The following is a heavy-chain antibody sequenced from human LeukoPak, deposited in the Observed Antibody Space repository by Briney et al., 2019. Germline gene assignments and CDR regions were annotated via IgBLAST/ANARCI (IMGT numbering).Heavy chain of an antibody. V-gene: IGHV3-23*01. D-gene: IGHD5-12*01. CDR3: AKAPYDNYYYYMSD. CDR2: ISGSGVYT. Sequence: GGSLRLSCVASGFTFNNYGLIWVRQAPGKGLEWVSAISGSGVYTFYADSVKGRFTISRDNSRNTLYLQIYSLGVEDTAVYYCAKAPYDNYYYYMSDWGKGTTVTVSS. J-gene: IGHJ6*03. CDR1: GFTFNNYG.